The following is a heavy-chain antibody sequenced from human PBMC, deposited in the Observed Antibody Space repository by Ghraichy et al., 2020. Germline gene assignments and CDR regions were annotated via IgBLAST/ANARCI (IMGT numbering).Heavy chain of an antibody. J-gene: IGHJ5*02. V-gene: IGHV3-21*01. CDR3: ARDRGYCSSTSCSRFDP. CDR1: GFTFSSYS. Sequence: GGSLRLSCAASGFTFSSYSMNWVRQAPGKGLELVSSISSSSSYIYYADSVKGRFTISRDNAKNSLYLQMNSLRAEDTAVYYCARDRGYCSSTSCSRFDPWGQGTLVTVSS. CDR2: ISSSSSYI. D-gene: IGHD2-2*01.